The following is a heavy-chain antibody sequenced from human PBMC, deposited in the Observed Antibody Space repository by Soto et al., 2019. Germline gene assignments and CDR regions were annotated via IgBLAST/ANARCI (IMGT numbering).Heavy chain of an antibody. CDR1: GITFSDSA. V-gene: IGHV3-73*02. CDR3: TRLSPWGVFWFDL. D-gene: IGHD3-16*01. J-gene: IGHJ5*02. Sequence: EVQLVESGGGLVQPGGSLKISCAASGITFSDSAIHWVRQASGRGLEWVGRIKTRADNYATEYGASVKGRFTIFREDSKNTAYLQMNRLKTEDTAVDFCTRLSPWGVFWFDLWGQGTLVTVSS. CDR2: IKTRADNYAT.